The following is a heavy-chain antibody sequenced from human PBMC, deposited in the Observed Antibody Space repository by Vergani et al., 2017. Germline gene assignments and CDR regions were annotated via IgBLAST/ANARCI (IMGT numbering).Heavy chain of an antibody. Sequence: EVQLVESGGGLVQPGRSLRLSCAAPGFTFDDYAMHWVRQAPGKGLEWVSGINWNSDSIAYADSVKGRFTISRDNAKNSLYLQMNNLRAEDKALYYCVKYIAASGNYWYFDLWGRGTLVTVSS. CDR2: INWNSDSI. D-gene: IGHD6-13*01. CDR3: VKYIAASGNYWYFDL. V-gene: IGHV3-9*01. CDR1: GFTFDDYA. J-gene: IGHJ2*01.